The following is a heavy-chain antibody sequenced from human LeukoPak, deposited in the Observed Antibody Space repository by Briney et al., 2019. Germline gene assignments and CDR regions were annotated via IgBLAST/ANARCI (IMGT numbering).Heavy chain of an antibody. J-gene: IGHJ4*02. CDR1: GCTFSSYS. CDR3: ARDLPSYYYGSGSPDY. Sequence: GGSLRLSCAASGCTFSSYSMNWVRQAPGKGLEWVSSISSSSSYIYYADSVKGRFTISRDNAKNSLYLQMNSLRAEDTAVYYCARDLPSYYYGSGSPDYWGQGTLVTVSS. CDR2: ISSSSSYI. V-gene: IGHV3-21*01. D-gene: IGHD3-10*01.